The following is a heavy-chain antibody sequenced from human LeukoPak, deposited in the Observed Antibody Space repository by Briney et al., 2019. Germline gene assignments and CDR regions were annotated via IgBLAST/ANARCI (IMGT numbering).Heavy chain of an antibody. CDR3: ARDLGGNSENDY. CDR1: GFTVSSNY. J-gene: IGHJ4*02. D-gene: IGHD4-23*01. V-gene: IGHV3-66*01. CDR2: IYSGGST. Sequence: PGGSLRLSCAASGFTVSSNYMSWARQAPGKGLEWVSVIYSGGSTYYADSVKGRFTISRDNSKNTLYLQMNSLRAEDTAVYYCARDLGGNSENDYWGQGTLVTVSS.